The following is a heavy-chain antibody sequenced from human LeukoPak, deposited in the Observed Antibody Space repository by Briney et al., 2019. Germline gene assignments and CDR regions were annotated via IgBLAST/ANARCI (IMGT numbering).Heavy chain of an antibody. D-gene: IGHD3-10*01. CDR1: GDSVSSNSAA. J-gene: IGHJ5*02. V-gene: IGHV6-1*01. CDR3: ARSRVRGVIIPNWFDP. Sequence: SQTLSLTCAISGDSVSSNSAAWNWIRQSPSRGLEWLGRTYYRSKWYNDYAVSVKSRITINPDTSKNQFSLQLNSVTPEDTAVYYCARSRVRGVIIPNWFDPWGRGTLVTVSS. CDR2: TYYRSKWYN.